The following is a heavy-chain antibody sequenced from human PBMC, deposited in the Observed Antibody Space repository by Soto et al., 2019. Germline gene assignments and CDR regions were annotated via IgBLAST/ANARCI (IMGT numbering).Heavy chain of an antibody. Sequence: GGSLRLSCAASGFTFSSYGMHWVRQAPGKGLEWVAVIWYDGSNKYYADSVKGRFTISRDNSKNTLYLQMNSLRAEDTAVYYCARSLYSSGWESFDYWGQGTLVTVSS. CDR3: ARSLYSSGWESFDY. CDR2: IWYDGSNK. V-gene: IGHV3-33*01. J-gene: IGHJ4*02. CDR1: GFTFSSYG. D-gene: IGHD6-19*01.